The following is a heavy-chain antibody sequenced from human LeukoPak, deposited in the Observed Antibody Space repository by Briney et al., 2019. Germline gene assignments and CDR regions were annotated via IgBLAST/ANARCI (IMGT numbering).Heavy chain of an antibody. V-gene: IGHV1-24*01. CDR2: FDPEDGET. Sequence: ASVKVSCKASGYTLTELSMHWVRQAPGKGLEWMGGFDPEDGETIYAQKFQGRVTMTEDTSTDTAYMELSSLRSEDTAVYYCATVDGSYYFRRDAFDIWGQGTMATVSS. CDR3: ATVDGSYYFRRDAFDI. CDR1: GYTLTELS. D-gene: IGHD1-26*01. J-gene: IGHJ3*02.